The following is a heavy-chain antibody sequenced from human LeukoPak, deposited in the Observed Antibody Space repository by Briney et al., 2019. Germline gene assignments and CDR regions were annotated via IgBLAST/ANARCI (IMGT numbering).Heavy chain of an antibody. CDR3: ARDLWGSGSYYNVPLDY. Sequence: PSETLSLTCAVSGYSISSGYYWGWSRQPPGKGLEWIGSIYYSGSIYYNPSLKSRVTISVDTSKNQFSLKLSSVTAADTAIYYCARDLWGSGSYYNVPLDYWGQGTLVTVSS. J-gene: IGHJ4*02. CDR1: GYSISSGYY. D-gene: IGHD3-10*01. V-gene: IGHV4-38-2*02. CDR2: IYYSGSI.